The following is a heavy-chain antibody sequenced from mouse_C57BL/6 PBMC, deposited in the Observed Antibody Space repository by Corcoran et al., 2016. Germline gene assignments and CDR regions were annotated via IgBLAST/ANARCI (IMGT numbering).Heavy chain of an antibody. Sequence: QIQLVQSGPELKKPGETVKISCKASGYTFTTYGMSWVKQAPGKGLKWMGWINTYSGVPTYADDFKGRFAFSLETSASTAYLQINNLKNEDTATYFCARTYYYGSSRWYFDVWGTGTTVTVSS. CDR1: GYTFTTYG. D-gene: IGHD1-1*01. J-gene: IGHJ1*03. V-gene: IGHV9-3*01. CDR3: ARTYYYGSSRWYFDV. CDR2: INTYSGVP.